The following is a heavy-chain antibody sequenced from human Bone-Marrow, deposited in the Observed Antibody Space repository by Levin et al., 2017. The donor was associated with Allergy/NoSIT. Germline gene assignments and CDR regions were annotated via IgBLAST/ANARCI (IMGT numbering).Heavy chain of an antibody. Sequence: RGESLKISCKTSGYSFTSFWIAWVRQMPGKGLDWMGIIYPGDSDVTYSPSFQGQVTISADRSITTAYLQWHSLKPSDSAMYFCARPSAAGDGSDFDHWGQGTQVIVST. V-gene: IGHV5-51*01. CDR3: ARPSAAGDGSDFDH. CDR1: GYSFTSFW. D-gene: IGHD3-10*01. CDR2: IYPGDSDV. J-gene: IGHJ4*02.